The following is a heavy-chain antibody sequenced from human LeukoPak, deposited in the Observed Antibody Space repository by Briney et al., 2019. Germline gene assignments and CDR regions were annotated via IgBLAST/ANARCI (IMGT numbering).Heavy chain of an antibody. J-gene: IGHJ4*02. CDR1: GGSFSGYY. CDR3: ARGQWGGYFDY. V-gene: IGHV4-34*01. CDR2: INHSGST. Sequence: PSETLSLTCAVYGGSFSGYYWSWIRQPPGKELEWIGEINHSGSTNYNPSLKSRVTISVDTSKNQFSLKLSSVTAADTAVHHCARGQWGGYFDYWGQGTLVTVSS. D-gene: IGHD1-26*01.